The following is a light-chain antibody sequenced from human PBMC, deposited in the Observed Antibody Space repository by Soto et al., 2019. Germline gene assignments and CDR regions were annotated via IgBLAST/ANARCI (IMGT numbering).Light chain of an antibody. V-gene: IGKV1-5*03. CDR1: ESISSW. J-gene: IGKJ1*01. Sequence: DIQMTQSPSTLSASVGDRVTITCRASESISSWLAWYQQKPGKAPKLLIYKASTLESGVPSRFSGSGSGTEFTLTISSLQPDDFATYYCQEYASYYRTFGQGTTVEIK. CDR2: KAS. CDR3: QEYASYYRT.